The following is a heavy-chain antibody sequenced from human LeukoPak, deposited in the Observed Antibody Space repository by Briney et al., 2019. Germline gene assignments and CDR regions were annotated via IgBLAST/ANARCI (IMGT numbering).Heavy chain of an antibody. CDR2: INHSGST. V-gene: IGHV4-34*01. J-gene: IGHJ3*02. D-gene: IGHD3-3*01. Sequence: SETLSLTCAVYGGSFSGYYWSWIRQPPGKGLEWIGEINHSGSTNYNPSLKSRVTISVDTSKNQFSLKLSSVTAADTAVYYCARHVVSLEWPRHAFDIWGQGTMVTVSS. CDR1: GGSFSGYY. CDR3: ARHVVSLEWPRHAFDI.